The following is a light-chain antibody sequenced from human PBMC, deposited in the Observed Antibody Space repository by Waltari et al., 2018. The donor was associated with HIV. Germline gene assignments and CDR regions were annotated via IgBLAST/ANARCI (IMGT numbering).Light chain of an antibody. V-gene: IGLV3-27*01. CDR2: KES. Sequence: SHELTQPPSVSVSPGQTARITCSGDVVAKKNVRWFQQKPGQAPVLVVYKESQRASGFPGGFVGSSSGTTATLIISGAQVEDEADYYCYSSADIPYVFGIGTKVTVL. J-gene: IGLJ1*01. CDR3: YSSADIPYV. CDR1: VVAKKN.